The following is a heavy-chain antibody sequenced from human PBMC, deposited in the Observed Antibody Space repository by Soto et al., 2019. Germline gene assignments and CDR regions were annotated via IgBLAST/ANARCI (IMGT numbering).Heavy chain of an antibody. D-gene: IGHD3-10*01. CDR3: ARASTRITMVRGVSKLFDY. V-gene: IGHV4-31*03. CDR2: IYYSGRT. Sequence: QVQLQESGPGLVKPSQTLSLTCTVSGGSIRSGGYYWSWIRQHPGKGLEWLGSIYYSGRTYYNPSRKSRVTISVDTSKNQFSLKLSSVTAADTAVYYCARASTRITMVRGVSKLFDYWGQGTLVTVSS. CDR1: GGSIRSGGYY. J-gene: IGHJ4*02.